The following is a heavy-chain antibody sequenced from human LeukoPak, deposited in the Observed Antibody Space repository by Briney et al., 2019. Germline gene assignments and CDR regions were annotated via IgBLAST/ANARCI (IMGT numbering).Heavy chain of an antibody. V-gene: IGHV4-39*07. J-gene: IGHJ5*02. Sequence: SETLSLTCTVSGGSISSSSYYWGWIRQPPGKGLEWIGSIYYSGSTDYNPSLKSRVTISVDTSRNQFSLKLKSVAAADTAVYYCARVDSSAWYNSARLYNWFDPWGQGTLVTVSS. CDR1: GGSISSSSYY. D-gene: IGHD6-19*01. CDR3: ARVDSSAWYNSARLYNWFDP. CDR2: IYYSGST.